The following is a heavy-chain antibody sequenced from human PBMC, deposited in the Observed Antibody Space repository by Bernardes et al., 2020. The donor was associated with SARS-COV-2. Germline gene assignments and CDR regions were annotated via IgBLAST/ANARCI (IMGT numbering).Heavy chain of an antibody. J-gene: IGHJ3*02. CDR3: ARGAYSLNKSGPRSVFDI. CDR2: LNGDGTST. D-gene: IGHD1-26*01. CDR1: GFTFISSW. Sequence: GYLLLSCAVSGFTFISSWMHWIRQAPWKGLVWVSRLNGDGTSTSYADSVKGRFTISRDNAKNTLNLQMNSLSAEDTAVYYCARGAYSLNKSGPRSVFDIWGQATMVTVSS. V-gene: IGHV3-74*01.